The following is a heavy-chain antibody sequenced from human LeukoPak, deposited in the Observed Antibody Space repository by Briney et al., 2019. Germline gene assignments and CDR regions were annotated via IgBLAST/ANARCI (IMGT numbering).Heavy chain of an antibody. CDR1: GFTFGSYA. V-gene: IGHV3-23*01. J-gene: IGHJ4*02. Sequence: GGSLRLSCAASGFTFGSYAMYWVRQAPGKGLEWVSGIFGSGGSAHYADSVKGRFTISRGNSKNTVYLQMDSLRAEDTATYYCAKTTTGYSSGRYPAWPIDYWGQGTLVTVSS. CDR3: AKTTTGYSSGRYPAWPIDY. CDR2: IFGSGGSA. D-gene: IGHD2-15*01.